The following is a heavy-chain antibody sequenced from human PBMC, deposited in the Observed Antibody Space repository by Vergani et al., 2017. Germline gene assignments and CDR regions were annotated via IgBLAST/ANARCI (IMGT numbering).Heavy chain of an antibody. CDR1: GGSTSSGLDY. V-gene: IGHV4-61*02. D-gene: IGHD6-13*01. CDR2: VYSSGST. CDR3: ARGNSSSWPLDY. J-gene: IGHJ4*02. Sequence: QVQLQESGPGLVKPSQTLSLTCTVSGGSTSSGLDYWSWIRQPAGKGLEWIGRVYSSGSTHYNPSLKSRVTISVDTSKNQFSLQLRSVTAADTAVYFCARGNSSSWPLDYWGQGTLVTVSS.